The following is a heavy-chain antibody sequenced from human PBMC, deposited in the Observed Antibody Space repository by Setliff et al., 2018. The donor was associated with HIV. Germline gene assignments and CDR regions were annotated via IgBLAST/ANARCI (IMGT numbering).Heavy chain of an antibody. CDR3: ARVRLYNTALDY. CDR1: GFSFSSYW. D-gene: IGHD3-3*01. Sequence: PGGSLRLSCAASGFSFSSYWMSWVRQAPGKGLEWVANIKEDGSEKYYVDSVRGRFTISRDNAKNSLYLQMNSLRAEDTAVYYCARVRLYNTALDYWGQGTLVTVSS. CDR2: IKEDGSEK. J-gene: IGHJ4*02. V-gene: IGHV3-7*01.